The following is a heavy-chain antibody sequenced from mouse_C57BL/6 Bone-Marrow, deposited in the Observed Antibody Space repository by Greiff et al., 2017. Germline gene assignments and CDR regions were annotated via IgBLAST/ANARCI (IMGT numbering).Heavy chain of an antibody. V-gene: IGHV3-6*01. CDR3: ARWSRFAY. CDR2: ISYDGSN. J-gene: IGHJ3*01. CDR1: GYSITSGYY. Sequence: ESGPGLVKPSQSLSLTCSVTGYSITSGYYWNWIRQFPGNKLEWMGYISYDGSNNYNPSLKNRISITRDTSKNQFFLKLNSVTTEDTATYYCARWSRFAYWGQGTLVTVSA. D-gene: IGHD6-2*01.